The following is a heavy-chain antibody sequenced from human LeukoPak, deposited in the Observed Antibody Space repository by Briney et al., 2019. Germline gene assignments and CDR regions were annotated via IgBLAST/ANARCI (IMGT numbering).Heavy chain of an antibody. CDR2: ISGSGGST. CDR3: AKESGRVGTGAFDI. V-gene: IGHV3-23*01. Sequence: XEXXSAISGSGGSTYYADSVKGRFTISRDNSKNTLYLQMNSLRAEDTAVYYCAKESGRVGTGAFDIWGQGTMVTVSS. J-gene: IGHJ3*02. D-gene: IGHD6-13*01.